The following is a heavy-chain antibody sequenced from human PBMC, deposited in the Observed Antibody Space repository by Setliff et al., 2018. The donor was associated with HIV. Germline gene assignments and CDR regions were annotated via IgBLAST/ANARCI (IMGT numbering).Heavy chain of an antibody. CDR2: ISYSGNT. CDR1: IGSISSGDYY. D-gene: IGHD5-12*01. Sequence: PSETLSLTCSLSIGSISSGDYYWSWIRQPPGKGLEWIGYISYSGNTYYNPSLKSRVTISVDTSKNQFSLKLSSVTAADTAVYYCARGSGYDFDYWGQGILVTVSS. J-gene: IGHJ4*02. CDR3: ARGSGYDFDY. V-gene: IGHV4-30-4*08.